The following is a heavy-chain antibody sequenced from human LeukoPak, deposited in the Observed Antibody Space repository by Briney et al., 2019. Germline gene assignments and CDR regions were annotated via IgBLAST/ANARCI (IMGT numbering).Heavy chain of an antibody. CDR3: ARVMYSSGWSFDY. Sequence: GESLKISCAASGFTFISYAMSWVRRAPGKGLEWVANIKQDGSEKYYVDSVKGRFTISRDNAKNSLYLQMNSLRAEDTAVYYCARVMYSSGWSFDYWGQGTLVTVSS. CDR1: GFTFISYA. V-gene: IGHV3-7*01. CDR2: IKQDGSEK. D-gene: IGHD6-19*01. J-gene: IGHJ4*02.